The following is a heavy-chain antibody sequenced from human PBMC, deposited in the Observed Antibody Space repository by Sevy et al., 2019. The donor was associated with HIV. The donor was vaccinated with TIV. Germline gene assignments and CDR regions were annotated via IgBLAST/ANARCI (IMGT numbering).Heavy chain of an antibody. CDR1: GYTLNEFS. CDR2: FDPEDGDPEDGKT. Sequence: ASVKVSCKVSGYTLNEFSMHWVRQAPGKGLEWMTTFDPEDGDPEDGKTIYAQKFLGRVTVTGDKSTDTAYMELSSLRSEDTAVYYCATTKDYYDSSGYPFDYWGQGTLVTVSS. D-gene: IGHD3-22*01. CDR3: ATTKDYYDSSGYPFDY. J-gene: IGHJ4*02. V-gene: IGHV1-24*01.